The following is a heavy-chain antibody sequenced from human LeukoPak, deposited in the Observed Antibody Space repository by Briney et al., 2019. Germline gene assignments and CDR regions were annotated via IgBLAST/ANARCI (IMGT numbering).Heavy chain of an antibody. CDR1: GYTFTGYY. J-gene: IGHJ4*02. D-gene: IGHD3-10*01. Sequence: EASVKVSCKASGYTFTGYYMHWVRQAPGQGLEWMGWINPNSGGTNYAQKFQGRVTMTRDTSISTAYMELSRLRSDDTAVYYCARTYYYGSGSYFDYWGQGTLVTVSS. V-gene: IGHV1-2*02. CDR3: ARTYYYGSGSYFDY. CDR2: INPNSGGT.